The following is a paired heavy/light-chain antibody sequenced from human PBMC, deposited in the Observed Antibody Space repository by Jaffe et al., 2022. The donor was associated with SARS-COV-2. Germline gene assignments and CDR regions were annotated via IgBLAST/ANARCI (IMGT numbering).Heavy chain of an antibody. Sequence: EVQLVESGGGLVKPGGSLRLSCAASGFTFSSYSMNWVRQAPGKGLEWVSSISSSSSYIYYADSVKGRFTISRDNAKNSLYLQMNSLRAEDTAVYYCARVVGVGATTCWRDCYFDYWGQGTLVTVSS. CDR3: ARVVGVGATTCWRDCYFDY. D-gene: IGHD1-26*01. V-gene: IGHV3-21*01. J-gene: IGHJ4*02. CDR2: ISSSSSYI. CDR1: GFTFSSYS.
Light chain of an antibody. J-gene: IGKJ2*01. CDR1: QSISSY. V-gene: IGKV1-39*01. CDR3: QQSYSTPQYT. Sequence: DIQMTQSPSSLSASVGDRVTITCRASQSISSYLNWYQQKPGKAPKLLIYAASSLQSGVPSRFSGSGSGTDFTLTISSLQPEDFATYYCQQSYSTPQYTFGQGTKLEIK. CDR2: AAS.